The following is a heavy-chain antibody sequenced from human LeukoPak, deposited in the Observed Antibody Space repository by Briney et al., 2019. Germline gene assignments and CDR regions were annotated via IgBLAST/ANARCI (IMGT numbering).Heavy chain of an antibody. CDR1: GGSVSSGSYY. CDR3: AREDPRTVN. V-gene: IGHV4-61*01. Sequence: SETLSLTCTVSGGSVSSGSYYWIWIRQPPGKGLEWIGYIYYSGSTNYNPSLKSRVTISVDTSKNQFSLKLSSVTAADTAVYYCAREDPRTVNWGQGTLVTVSS. J-gene: IGHJ4*02. CDR2: IYYSGST. D-gene: IGHD4-11*01.